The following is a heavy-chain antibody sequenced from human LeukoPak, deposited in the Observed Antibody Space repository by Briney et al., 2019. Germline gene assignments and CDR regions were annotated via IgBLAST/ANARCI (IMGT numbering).Heavy chain of an antibody. J-gene: IGHJ6*03. Sequence: ASVKVSCKASGYTFTGYYMHWVRQAPGQGLEWMGWINPNSGGTNYAQKFQGRVTMTRDTSISTAYMELSRLRSDDTAVYYCARDTSFTGIAVAGTYYYYMDVWGKGTTVTVSS. D-gene: IGHD6-19*01. CDR2: INPNSGGT. CDR1: GYTFTGYY. CDR3: ARDTSFTGIAVAGTYYYYMDV. V-gene: IGHV1-2*02.